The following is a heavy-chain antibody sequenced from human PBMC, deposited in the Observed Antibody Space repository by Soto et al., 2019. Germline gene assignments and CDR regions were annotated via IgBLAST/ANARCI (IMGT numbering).Heavy chain of an antibody. CDR1: GFTFSDYY. J-gene: IGHJ3*01. D-gene: IGHD3-22*01. V-gene: IGHV3-11*06. CDR2: ISSSSSYT. CDR3: ARDQLYYNDISGRPLNAFDV. Sequence: PGGSLRLSCAASGFTFSDYYMSWICQAPGKGLEWVSYISSSSSYTNYADSVKGRFTISRDNAKNSLYLQMNSLRAEDTAVYYCARDQLYYNDISGRPLNAFDVWGQGTMVTVSS.